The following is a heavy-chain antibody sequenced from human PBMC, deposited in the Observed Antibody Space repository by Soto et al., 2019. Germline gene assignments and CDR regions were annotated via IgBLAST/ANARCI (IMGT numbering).Heavy chain of an antibody. Sequence: GASVKVSCKASGYTFTSCYMHWVRQAPGQGLEWMGIINPSGGSTSYAQKFQGRVTMTRDTSTSTVYMELSSLRSEDTAVYYCARSYYYDSSGQYYFDYWGQGTLVTVSS. D-gene: IGHD3-22*01. J-gene: IGHJ4*02. V-gene: IGHV1-46*01. CDR3: ARSYYYDSSGQYYFDY. CDR1: GYTFTSCY. CDR2: INPSGGST.